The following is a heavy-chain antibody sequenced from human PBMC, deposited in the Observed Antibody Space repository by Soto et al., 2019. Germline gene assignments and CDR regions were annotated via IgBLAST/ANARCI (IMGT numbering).Heavy chain of an antibody. V-gene: IGHV1-2*04. CDR3: ARDLLPQYRDCDFSFDV. CDR1: GYTFTGYY. Sequence: QVQLVQSGAEVKKPGASVKVSCKASGYTFTGYYMHWVRQAPGQGLEWMGWINPNSGGTNYAQKFQSWVTMTGDTSISTSYVELSRLRSDDTAVYYCARDLLPQYRDCDFSFDVWGQGTLVTVSS. J-gene: IGHJ4*02. D-gene: IGHD2-21*02. CDR2: INPNSGGT.